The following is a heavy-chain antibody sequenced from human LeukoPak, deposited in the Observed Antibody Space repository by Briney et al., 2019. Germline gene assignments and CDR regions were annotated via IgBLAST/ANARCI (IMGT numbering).Heavy chain of an antibody. J-gene: IGHJ4*02. D-gene: IGHD2-8*01. CDR3: ARHSTNGVCFYY. V-gene: IGHV4-31*03. CDR2: IYYSGST. CDR1: GGSISSGGYY. Sequence: SETLSLTCTVSGGSISSGGYYWSWIRQHPGKGLEWIGYIYYSGSTYYNPSLKSRVTISVDTSKNQFSLKLSSVTAADTAVYYCARHSTNGVCFYYWGQGTLVTVSS.